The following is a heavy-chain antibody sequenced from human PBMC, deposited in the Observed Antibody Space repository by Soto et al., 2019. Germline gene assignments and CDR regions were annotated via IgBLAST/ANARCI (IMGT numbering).Heavy chain of an antibody. CDR2: IIPIFGTA. CDR3: ARLPVAGTGRAVNYYYYYGMDV. Sequence: ASVKVSCKASGGTFSSYAISWVRQAPGQGLEWMGGIIPIFGTANYAQKFQGRVTITADKSTSTAYMELSSLRSEDTAVYYCARLPVAGTGRAVNYYYYYGMDVWGQGTTVTVSS. V-gene: IGHV1-69*06. CDR1: GGTFSSYA. J-gene: IGHJ6*02. D-gene: IGHD6-19*01.